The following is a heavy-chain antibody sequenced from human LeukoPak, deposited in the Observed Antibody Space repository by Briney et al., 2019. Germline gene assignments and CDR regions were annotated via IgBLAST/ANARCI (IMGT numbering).Heavy chain of an antibody. Sequence: ASVKVSCKASGYTFTGYYMHWVRQAPGQGLEWMGWINPNSGGTNYAQKFQGRVTMTRDTSISTAYMELSRLKASDTAMYYCARGVQLQPYDAFDIWGQGTMVTVSS. CDR3: ARGVQLQPYDAFDI. D-gene: IGHD1-1*01. CDR1: GYTFTGYY. CDR2: INPNSGGT. J-gene: IGHJ3*02. V-gene: IGHV1-2*02.